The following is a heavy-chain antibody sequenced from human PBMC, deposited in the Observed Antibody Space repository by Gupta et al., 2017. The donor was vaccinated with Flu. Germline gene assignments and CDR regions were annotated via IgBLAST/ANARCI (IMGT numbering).Heavy chain of an antibody. D-gene: IGHD1-26*01. CDR1: GGSFRCYC. Sequence: QVQLQQWGAGLLKPSESRSLTCAAHGGSFRCYCWSWIRQPPGKGLEWIGEINHSGSTNYNPSLKRRVTISVDTSKNQFSLKLSSVTAADTAVYYCARGRSGRIGGATRIRYFDLWGRGTLVTVSS. J-gene: IGHJ2*01. CDR3: ARGRSGRIGGATRIRYFDL. CDR2: INHSGST. V-gene: IGHV4-34*01.